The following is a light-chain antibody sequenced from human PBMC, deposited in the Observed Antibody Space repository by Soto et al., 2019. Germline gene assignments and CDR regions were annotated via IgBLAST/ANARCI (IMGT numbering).Light chain of an antibody. CDR3: CSYTSNTVV. V-gene: IGLV2-23*01. CDR1: NSDVGIYNL. CDR2: EGT. J-gene: IGLJ2*01. Sequence: QSALTQRASVSGSPGQSITVSCTGINSDVGIYNLVSWYQHHPGKAPKLVIYEGTKRRSGVSSRFSGSKSGNTASLTSSGLQAEDEGDYYCCSYTSNTVVFGGGTKLTVL.